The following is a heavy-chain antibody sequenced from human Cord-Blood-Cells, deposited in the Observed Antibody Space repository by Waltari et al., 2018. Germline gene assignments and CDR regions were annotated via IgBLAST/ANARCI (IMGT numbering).Heavy chain of an antibody. CDR3: ARANWGLNGVVDY. CDR2: INPNSGGT. D-gene: IGHD7-27*01. V-gene: IGHV1-2*04. Sequence: QVQLVQSGAEVKKPGASVKVSCTASGYTFTGSYMHCVRQAPGQGLEWMGWINPNSGGTNYAQKFQGWVTMTRDTSSSTAYMELSRLRSDDTAVYYCARANWGLNGVVDYWGQGTLVTVSS. J-gene: IGHJ4*02. CDR1: GYTFTGSY.